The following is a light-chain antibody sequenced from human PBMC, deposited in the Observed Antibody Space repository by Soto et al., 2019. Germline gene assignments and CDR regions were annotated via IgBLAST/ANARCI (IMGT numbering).Light chain of an antibody. J-gene: IGKJ1*01. V-gene: IGKV4-1*01. CDR1: QSVLYSSNNKNY. CDR3: QQYYSTPQT. Sequence: DIVMTQSPDSLAASLGERATINCKSSQSVLYSSNNKNYLAWYQQKPGQPPKLLIYWASTRESGVPDRFSGSGSGTDFTLTISSLQAEDVAVYYCQQYYSTPQTFGQGTKVDIK. CDR2: WAS.